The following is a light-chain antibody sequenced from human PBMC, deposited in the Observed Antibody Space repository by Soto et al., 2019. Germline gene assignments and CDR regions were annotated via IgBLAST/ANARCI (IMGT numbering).Light chain of an antibody. CDR2: GAS. Sequence: EIVLTQSPGTLSLSPGERATLSCRASQSVSSNYLAWYQQKPGQAPRLLIYGASSRATGIPDRFSGSGSGTDFTLTISRLEPEDFAVYYCQQYAGSPLTFGGGTKVGIK. V-gene: IGKV3-20*01. CDR3: QQYAGSPLT. CDR1: QSVSSNY. J-gene: IGKJ4*01.